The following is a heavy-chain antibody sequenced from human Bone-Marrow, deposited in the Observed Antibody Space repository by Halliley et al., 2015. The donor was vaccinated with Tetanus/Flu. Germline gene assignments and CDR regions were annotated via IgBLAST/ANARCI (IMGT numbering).Heavy chain of an antibody. CDR1: GGSVSSNNFY. D-gene: IGHD3-22*01. CDR3: ARDYYNPSGFYGYWYFDL. V-gene: IGHV4-39*07. CDR2: ADYSGST. J-gene: IGHJ2*01. Sequence: TLSLTCSVSGGSVSSNNFYWGWIRQPPGKGLEWIGSADYSGSTYYNPSLKSRVTISVDTSKNQFSLKLSSVTAADTAVYYCARDYYNPSGFYGYWYFDLWGRGTLVTVSS.